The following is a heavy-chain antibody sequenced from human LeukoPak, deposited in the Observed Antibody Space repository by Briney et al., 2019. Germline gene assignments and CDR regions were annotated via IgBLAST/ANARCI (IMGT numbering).Heavy chain of an antibody. CDR3: ATDPPKSTVTTIWDDTFDI. CDR2: INPNSGGT. V-gene: IGHV1-2*02. CDR1: GYTFTGYY. Sequence: ASVKVSCKASGYTFTGYYMHWVRQAPGQGLEWMGWINPNSGGTNYAQKFQGRVTMTEDTSTDTAYMELSSLRSEDTAVYYCATDPPKSTVTTIWDDTFDIWGQGTMVTVSS. D-gene: IGHD4-17*01. J-gene: IGHJ3*02.